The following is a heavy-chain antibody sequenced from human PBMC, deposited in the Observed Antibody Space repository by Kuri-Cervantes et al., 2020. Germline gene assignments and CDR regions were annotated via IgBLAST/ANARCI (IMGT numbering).Heavy chain of an antibody. CDR1: GYSISSGYY. Sequence: SETLSLTCTVSGYSISSGYYWGWIRQPPGKGRGWIGSSYLSGSTYYNPSLKSRVTILVDTSKNNFSLNLRSVTAADTAVYYCARLNSNSEDYWGHGTLVTVSS. CDR3: ARLNSNSEDY. D-gene: IGHD4-11*01. CDR2: SYLSGST. J-gene: IGHJ4*01. V-gene: IGHV4-38-2*02.